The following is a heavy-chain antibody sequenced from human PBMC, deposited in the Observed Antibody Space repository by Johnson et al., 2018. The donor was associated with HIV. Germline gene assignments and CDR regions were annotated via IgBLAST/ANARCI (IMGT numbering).Heavy chain of an antibody. CDR3: ARVEGGSSSNAFDI. D-gene: IGHD6-13*01. CDR2: ISYDGSNK. V-gene: IGHV3-30-3*01. CDR1: GFTFSSYA. J-gene: IGHJ3*02. Sequence: QVQLVESGGGVVQPGRSLRLSCSASGFTFSSYAMPWVRQAPGKGLEWVAVISYDGSNKYYADSVKGRLTISRDNSKNTLYLQMNSLRAEDTAVYYCARVEGGSSSNAFDIWGQGTLVTVSS.